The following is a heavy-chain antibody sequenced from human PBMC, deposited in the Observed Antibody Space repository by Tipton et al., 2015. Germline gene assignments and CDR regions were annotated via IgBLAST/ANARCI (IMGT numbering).Heavy chain of an antibody. CDR1: GYTFTSYG. D-gene: IGHD3-10*01. V-gene: IGHV1-69*13. CDR3: ARDQYFGSGSLIGRFDY. CDR2: IIPIFGTT. Sequence: QLVQSGAEVKKPGASVKVSCKASGYTFTSYGISWVRQAPGQGLEWMGTIIPIFGTTNYAQKFQGRVTITADESTSTAYMELSSLRSEDTAVYYCARDQYFGSGSLIGRFDYWGQGTLVTVSS. J-gene: IGHJ4*02.